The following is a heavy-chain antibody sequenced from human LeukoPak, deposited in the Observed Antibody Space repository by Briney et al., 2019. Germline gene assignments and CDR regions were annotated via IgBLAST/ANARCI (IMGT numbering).Heavy chain of an antibody. D-gene: IGHD6-13*01. CDR2: INPNSGDT. Sequence: ASVKVSCKASGYTFTGYYMHWVRQAPGQGLEWMGWINPNSGDTKYAQKFQGRVTMTRDTSISTAYMELARLRSDDSAVYYCARGETVETGTRPDAFDIWGQGTMVTVSS. CDR3: ARGETVETGTRPDAFDI. CDR1: GYTFTGYY. V-gene: IGHV1-2*02. J-gene: IGHJ3*02.